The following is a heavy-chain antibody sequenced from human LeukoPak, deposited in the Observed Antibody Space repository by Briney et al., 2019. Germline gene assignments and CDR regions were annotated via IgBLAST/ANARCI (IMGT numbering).Heavy chain of an antibody. Sequence: SSETLSLTCTVSYGSINDYYWSWIRQPAGKGLEWVGRIYSSGSTNYNPSLKSRVTISVDTSKNQFSLKLSSVTAADTAVYYCARGRDGYNFDPDAFDIWGQGTMVTVSS. J-gene: IGHJ3*02. CDR1: YGSINDYY. D-gene: IGHD5-24*01. CDR2: IYSSGST. CDR3: ARGRDGYNFDPDAFDI. V-gene: IGHV4-4*07.